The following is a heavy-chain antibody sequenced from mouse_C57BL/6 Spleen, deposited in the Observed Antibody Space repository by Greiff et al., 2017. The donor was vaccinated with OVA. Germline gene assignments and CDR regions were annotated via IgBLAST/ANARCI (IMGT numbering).Heavy chain of an antibody. CDR3: ARHEGRGPDSSGYKVDY. J-gene: IGHJ2*01. Sequence: VKLQESGAELVKPGASVKLSCKASGYTFTEYTIHWVKQRSGQGLEWIGWFYPGSGSIKYNEKFKDKATLTADKSSSTVYMELSRLTSEDSAVYFCARHEGRGPDSSGYKVDYWGQGTTLTVSS. V-gene: IGHV1-62-2*01. CDR1: GYTFTEYT. D-gene: IGHD3-2*02. CDR2: FYPGSGSI.